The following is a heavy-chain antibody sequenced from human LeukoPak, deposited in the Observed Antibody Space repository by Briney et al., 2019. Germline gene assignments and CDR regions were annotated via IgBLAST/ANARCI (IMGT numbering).Heavy chain of an antibody. CDR1: GFTVSSNY. V-gene: IGHV3-53*01. CDR2: IYSGGST. D-gene: IGHD2-21*02. J-gene: IGHJ4*02. CDR3: ASGSLAYCGGDCPRPW. Sequence: GGSLRLSCAASGFTVSSNYMSWVRQAPGKGLEWVSVIYSGGSTYYADSVKGRFTISRDNAKNSLYLQMNSLRAEDTAVYYCASGSLAYCGGDCPRPWWGQGTLVTVSS.